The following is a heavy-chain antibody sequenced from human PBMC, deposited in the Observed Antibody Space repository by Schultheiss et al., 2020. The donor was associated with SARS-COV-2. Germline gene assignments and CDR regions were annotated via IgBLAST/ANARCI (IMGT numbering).Heavy chain of an antibody. CDR3: ATGTTPRLPNY. CDR2: ISSSGSTI. CDR1: GFTFSSYS. J-gene: IGHJ4*02. Sequence: GGSLRLSCAASGFTFSSYSMNWVRQAPGKGLEWVSYISSSGSTIYYADSVKGRFTISRDNAKNSLYLQMNSLRAEDTAVYYCATGTTPRLPNYWGQGTLVTVSS. V-gene: IGHV3-48*04. D-gene: IGHD4-11*01.